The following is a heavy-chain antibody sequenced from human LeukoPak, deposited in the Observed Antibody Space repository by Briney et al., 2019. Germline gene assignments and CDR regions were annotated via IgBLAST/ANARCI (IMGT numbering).Heavy chain of an antibody. CDR3: ARHRYYGSGKDV. CDR1: GGSVSSYY. J-gene: IGHJ6*02. D-gene: IGHD3-10*01. Sequence: PSETLSLTCTVSGGSVSSYYWSWIRQPPGKGLEWIGHIYYSGNTNYNPSLKSRVTISVDTSKNQFSLKLSSVTAADTAVYYCARHRYYGSGKDVWGQGTTVTVSS. CDR2: IYYSGNT. V-gene: IGHV4-59*08.